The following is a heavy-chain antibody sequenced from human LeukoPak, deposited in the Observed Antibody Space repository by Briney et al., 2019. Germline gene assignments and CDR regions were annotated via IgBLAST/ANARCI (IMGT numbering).Heavy chain of an antibody. V-gene: IGHV3-74*01. Sequence: ASLRLSCAASGFTFSSYGMSWVRQAPGKGLVWVSRINRDGRSRTYADSVKGRFTISRDNAKNTLYLQMNSLRAEDTAVYYCARHPYDILTGASFDYWGQGTLVTVSS. CDR3: ARHPYDILTGASFDY. J-gene: IGHJ4*02. CDR2: INRDGRSR. CDR1: GFTFSSYG. D-gene: IGHD3-9*01.